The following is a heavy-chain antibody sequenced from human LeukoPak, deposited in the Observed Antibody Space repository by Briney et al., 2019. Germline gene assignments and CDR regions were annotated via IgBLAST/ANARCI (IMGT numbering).Heavy chain of an antibody. D-gene: IGHD3-10*01. J-gene: IGHJ4*02. Sequence: GGSLRLSCAASGFTFSSYAMHWVRQAPGKGLVWVAAISYDGSKRYYADSVKGRFTISRDNSKNTVYLQMDSLRAEDTAVYYCASALWFGYLDYWGQGTLVTVSS. CDR1: GFTFSSYA. CDR2: ISYDGSKR. V-gene: IGHV3-30*04. CDR3: ASALWFGYLDY.